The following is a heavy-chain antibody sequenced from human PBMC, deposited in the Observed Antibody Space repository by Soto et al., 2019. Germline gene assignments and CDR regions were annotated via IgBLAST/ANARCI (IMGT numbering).Heavy chain of an antibody. Sequence: QVQLVQSGAEVKKPGSSVKVSCKASGGTFSSYAISWVRQAPGQGLEWMGGIIPIFGTANYAQKFQGRVTITADESTRTAYMELSSLRSEDTAVYYCARGGVDTAMDWDNELDYWGQGTLVTVSS. D-gene: IGHD5-18*01. V-gene: IGHV1-69*12. CDR2: IIPIFGTA. CDR1: GGTFSSYA. J-gene: IGHJ4*02. CDR3: ARGGVDTAMDWDNELDY.